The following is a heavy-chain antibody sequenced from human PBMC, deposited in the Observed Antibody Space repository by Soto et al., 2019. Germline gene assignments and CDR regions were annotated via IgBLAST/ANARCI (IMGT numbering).Heavy chain of an antibody. J-gene: IGHJ4*02. V-gene: IGHV4-34*01. CDR1: GGSFSFYY. Sequence: QVQLHQWGAGLLKPSETLSLTCAVSGGSFSFYYWSWIRQPPGKELEWIGEINHSGSTNYNSSLKSRVTISVDTSKNQFSLKLSSVTAADTAVYYCATRFYDSSGYYLFYFDSWGRGTLVTVSS. CDR3: ATRFYDSSGYYLFYFDS. D-gene: IGHD3-22*01. CDR2: INHSGST.